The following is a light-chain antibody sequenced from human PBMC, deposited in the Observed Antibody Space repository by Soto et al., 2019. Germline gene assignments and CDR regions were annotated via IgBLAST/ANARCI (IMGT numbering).Light chain of an antibody. CDR3: QNYNSVPLT. J-gene: IGKJ4*01. V-gene: IGKV1-27*01. CDR2: GIS. CDR1: QDISNY. Sequence: DIQMTQSPSSLSASVGERVTITCRASQDISNYLAWYQQRPGEPPKLLMYGISNLQSGVPSRFSGRGSGTDFTLTISSLQPEDVASYYCQNYNSVPLTFGGGTKVEIK.